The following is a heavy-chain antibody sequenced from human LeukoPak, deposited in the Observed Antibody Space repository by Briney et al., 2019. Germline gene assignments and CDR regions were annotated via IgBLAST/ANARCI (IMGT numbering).Heavy chain of an antibody. CDR3: ARDQYGGYEGYYFGY. Sequence: PGGSLRLSCAASGFTFSSYWMSWVRQAPGKGLEWVANIKQDGSEKYYVDSVKGRFTISRDNAKNSLYLQMNSLRAEDTAVYYCARDQYGGYEGYYFGYWGQGTLVTVSS. D-gene: IGHD5-12*01. CDR2: IKQDGSEK. CDR1: GFTFSSYW. V-gene: IGHV3-7*01. J-gene: IGHJ4*02.